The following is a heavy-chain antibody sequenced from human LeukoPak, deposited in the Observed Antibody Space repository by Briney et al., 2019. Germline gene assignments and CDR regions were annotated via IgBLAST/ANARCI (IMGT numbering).Heavy chain of an antibody. CDR3: AKDLRYSSGGYYYSGMDV. Sequence: GRSLRLSCAASGFTFSSYGMHWVRQAPGKGLEWVAVISYDGSNKYYADSVKGRFTISRDNSKNTLYLQINSLRAEDTAVYYCAKDLRYSSGGYYYSGMDVWGQGTTVTVSS. D-gene: IGHD6-25*01. CDR1: GFTFSSYG. CDR2: ISYDGSNK. J-gene: IGHJ6*02. V-gene: IGHV3-30*18.